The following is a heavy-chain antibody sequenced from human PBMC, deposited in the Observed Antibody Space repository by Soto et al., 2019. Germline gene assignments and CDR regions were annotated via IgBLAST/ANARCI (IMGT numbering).Heavy chain of an antibody. CDR2: MNPNSGNT. CDR3: ARGQPGRSSSHNYYYGMGA. Sequence: ASVKVSCKASGYTFTSYDINWVRQATGQGLEWMGWMNPNSGNTGYAQKFQGRVAMTRNTSISTAYMELSSLRSEDTAVYYCARGQPGRSSSHNYYYGMGASGQGPTVTVYS. J-gene: IGHJ6*02. V-gene: IGHV1-8*01. D-gene: IGHD6-6*01. CDR1: GYTFTSYD.